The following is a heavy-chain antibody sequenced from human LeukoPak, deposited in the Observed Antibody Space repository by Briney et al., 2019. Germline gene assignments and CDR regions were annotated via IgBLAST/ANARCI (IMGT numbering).Heavy chain of an antibody. J-gene: IGHJ4*02. D-gene: IGHD6-6*01. Sequence: PSETLSLTCAVCGGSFSGYYWSWIRQPPGKGLEWIGEINHSGSTNYNPSLKSRVTISVDTSKNQFSLKLSSVTAADTAVYYCARGGGIAARGRGRRYFDYWGQGTLVTVSS. CDR3: ARGGGIAARGRGRRYFDY. CDR1: GGSFSGYY. V-gene: IGHV4-34*01. CDR2: INHSGST.